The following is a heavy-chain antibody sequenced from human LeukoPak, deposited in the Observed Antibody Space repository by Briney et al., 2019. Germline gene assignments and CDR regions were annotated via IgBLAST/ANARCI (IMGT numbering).Heavy chain of an antibody. CDR3: AREFNVDTAMVIGY. CDR1: GYTFTGYY. J-gene: IGHJ4*02. Sequence: GASVKVSCKASGYTFTGYYMHWVRQAPGQGLEWMGWINPNSGGTNYAQKFQGRVTMTRDTSISTAYMELSRLRSDDTAVYYCAREFNVDTAMVIGYWAQGTLVTVSS. D-gene: IGHD5-18*01. CDR2: INPNSGGT. V-gene: IGHV1-2*02.